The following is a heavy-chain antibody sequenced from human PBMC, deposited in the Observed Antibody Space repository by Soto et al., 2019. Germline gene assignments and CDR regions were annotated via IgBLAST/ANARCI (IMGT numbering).Heavy chain of an antibody. Sequence: PSETLSLTCGVYGGSFRNYYWIWVRQPPGKGLEWIGEVNHSGEATYNPSLRSRLTISLDTTNNQFSLKMTSVTAADTAVYYCTRDLDIGHRGYGQSNVWGQGKTVTVSS. CDR1: GGSFRNYY. V-gene: IGHV4-34*01. J-gene: IGHJ6*02. CDR2: VNHSGEA. CDR3: TRDLDIGHRGYGQSNV. D-gene: IGHD5-12*01.